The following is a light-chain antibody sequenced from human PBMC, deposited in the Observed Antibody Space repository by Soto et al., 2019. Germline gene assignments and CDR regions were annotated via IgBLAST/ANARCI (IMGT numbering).Light chain of an antibody. CDR3: QSYDSSLSGSGV. V-gene: IGLV1-40*01. Sequence: QSALTQPPSVSGAPGQRVTISCTGSSSNIGAGYDVHWYQQLPGTAPKLLIYGNNNRPSGVPDRFSGSKSGTSASLAITGLQAEDEGDYYCQSYDSSLSGSGVFGGGTQLTVL. J-gene: IGLJ2*01. CDR1: SSNIGAGYD. CDR2: GNN.